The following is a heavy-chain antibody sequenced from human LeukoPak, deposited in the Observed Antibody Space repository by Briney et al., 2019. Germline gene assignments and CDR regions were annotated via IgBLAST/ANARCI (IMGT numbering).Heavy chain of an antibody. Sequence: SETLSLTCAVYGGSLSGYYWSWIRQPPGKGLEWIGEINHSGSTNYNPSLKSRVTISVDTSKNQFSLKLSSVTAADTAVYYCARYPITMVRGVRSWFDPWGQGTLVTVSS. CDR1: GGSLSGYY. CDR3: ARYPITMVRGVRSWFDP. V-gene: IGHV4-34*01. J-gene: IGHJ5*02. D-gene: IGHD3-10*01. CDR2: INHSGST.